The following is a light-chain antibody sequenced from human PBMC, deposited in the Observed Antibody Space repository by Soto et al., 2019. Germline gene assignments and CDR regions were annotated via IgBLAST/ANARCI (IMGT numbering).Light chain of an antibody. V-gene: IGLV1-44*01. CDR3: AAWDDSLNGFV. CDR2: TNN. CDR1: SSNIGSNT. Sequence: QSVLTQQPSASGAPGQRVTISCSGSSSNIGSNTVNWYQQLPGTAPKLLIYTNNQRPSGVRDRFSGSRSGTSASLAISGLQSEDEADYYCAAWDDSLNGFVFGTGTKVTV. J-gene: IGLJ1*01.